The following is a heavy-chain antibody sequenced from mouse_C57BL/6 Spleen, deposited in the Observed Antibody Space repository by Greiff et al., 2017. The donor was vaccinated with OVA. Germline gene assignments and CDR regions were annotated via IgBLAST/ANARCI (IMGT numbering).Heavy chain of an antibody. CDR1: GFNITDYY. J-gene: IGHJ1*03. V-gene: IGHV14-2*01. CDR3: ADSKMGDFDV. Sequence: VQLQQSGAELVKPGASVKLSCTASGFNITDYYMHWVKQRTEQGLAWIGRIDPEDGETKYAQKLQGKATITADTSSNTAYLPLSSLTSEDTAVYFCADSKMGDFDVWGTGTSVTVSS. D-gene: IGHD2-5*01. CDR2: IDPEDGET.